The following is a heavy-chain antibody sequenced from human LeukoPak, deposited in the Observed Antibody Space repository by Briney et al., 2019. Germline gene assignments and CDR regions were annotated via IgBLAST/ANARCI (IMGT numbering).Heavy chain of an antibody. V-gene: IGHV7-4-1*02. Sequence: ASVKVSCKASGYTFNRYGMNWVRQAPGQGLEWMGWINTNTGNPTYAQGFTGRFVFSLDTSVSTAYLQISSLKAEDTAVYYCASIAAAGDITFDYWGQGTLVTVPS. J-gene: IGHJ4*02. CDR1: GYTFNRYG. CDR3: ASIAAAGDITFDY. D-gene: IGHD6-13*01. CDR2: INTNTGNP.